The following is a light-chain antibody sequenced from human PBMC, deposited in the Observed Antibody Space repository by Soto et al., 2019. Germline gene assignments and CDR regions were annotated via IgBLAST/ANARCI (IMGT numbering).Light chain of an antibody. CDR1: QGISTW. Sequence: EIQMTQSPSSVSASVGERVTITCRASQGISTWLAWYQQKAGKAPNLLIYGASNLHSGVPSRFSGSGSGTNFTLTISSLQPEDFATYYCQQANSFPITFGQGTKVDIK. V-gene: IGKV1-12*01. CDR2: GAS. CDR3: QQANSFPIT. J-gene: IGKJ1*01.